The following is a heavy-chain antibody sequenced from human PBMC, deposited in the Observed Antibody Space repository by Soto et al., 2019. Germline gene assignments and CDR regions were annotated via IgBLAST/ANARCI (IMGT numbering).Heavy chain of an antibody. Sequence: QVQLVQSGAEVKKPGASVKVSCKASGYTFTSYGISWVRQAPGQGLEWMGWISAYNGNTNYAQKLQGRVTMTTDTSTSTAYMELRSLRSDDTAVYYCARWGDDDSSGYYYTYYFDYWGQGTLVTVSS. D-gene: IGHD3-22*01. V-gene: IGHV1-18*01. J-gene: IGHJ4*02. CDR2: ISAYNGNT. CDR3: ARWGDDDSSGYYYTYYFDY. CDR1: GYTFTSYG.